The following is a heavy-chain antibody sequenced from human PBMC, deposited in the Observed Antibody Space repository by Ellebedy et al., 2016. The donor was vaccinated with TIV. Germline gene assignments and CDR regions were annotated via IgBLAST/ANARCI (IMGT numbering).Heavy chain of an antibody. V-gene: IGHV2-26*01. CDR1: GFSLNSHRMG. CDR3: ARTQAGYRSGWFDF. CDR2: ISSNDEK. J-gene: IGHJ5*01. D-gene: IGHD6-19*01. Sequence: SGPTLVKPTETLTLTCTVSGFSLNSHRMGVSWIRQPPGKAPEWLEHISSNDEKSYSASLMSRVTISRDTSKSQVVLTMTNIVPVDTATYYFARTQAGYRSGWFDFWGRGTLVSVSS.